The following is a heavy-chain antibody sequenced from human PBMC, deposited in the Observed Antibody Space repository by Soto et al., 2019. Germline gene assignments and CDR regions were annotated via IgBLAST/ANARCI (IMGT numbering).Heavy chain of an antibody. CDR3: ENVEMYSSSWSSCSYGMDV. D-gene: IGHD6-13*01. Sequence: GGSLRLSCAASGFTFSSCAMSWVRQAPGKGLEWVSAISGSGGSTYYADSVKGRFTMSRDNSKNTLYLQMNSLRAEDTAVYYCENVEMYSSSWSSCSYGMDVWGQGTTVTVSS. J-gene: IGHJ6*02. V-gene: IGHV3-23*01. CDR1: GFTFSSCA. CDR2: ISGSGGST.